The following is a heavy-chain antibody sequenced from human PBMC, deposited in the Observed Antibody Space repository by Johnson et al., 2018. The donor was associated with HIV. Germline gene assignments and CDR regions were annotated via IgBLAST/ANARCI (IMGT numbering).Heavy chain of an antibody. CDR1: GFTFSSYW. J-gene: IGHJ3*02. CDR3: AKDMSSSWYRGAFDI. CDR2: IKQDGSEK. Sequence: MQLVESGGGLVQPGGSLRLSCAASGFTFSSYWMSWVRQAPGKGLEWMANIKQDGSEKYYVDSVRGRFTISRDNAKNSLYLQMNSLRAEDTAVYYCAKDMSSSWYRGAFDIWGQGTMVTVSS. V-gene: IGHV3-7*05. D-gene: IGHD6-13*01.